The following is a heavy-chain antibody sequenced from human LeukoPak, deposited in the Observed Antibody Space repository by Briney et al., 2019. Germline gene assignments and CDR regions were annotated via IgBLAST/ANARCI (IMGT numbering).Heavy chain of an antibody. D-gene: IGHD2-2*01. V-gene: IGHV6-1*01. J-gene: IGHJ4*02. CDR3: AREGVPHRYCSSTSCYRAGFDY. CDR1: GDSVTSRSAA. Sequence: SQTLSLTCAISGDSVTSRSAAWNWLTQSPSRGLEWLGRTYYRSKWYIDYAECVKSRIGISPDTSKNQVSLQLNSLTPEDTAVYYCAREGVPHRYCSSTSCYRAGFDYWGEGTLVTVSS. CDR2: TYYRSKWYI.